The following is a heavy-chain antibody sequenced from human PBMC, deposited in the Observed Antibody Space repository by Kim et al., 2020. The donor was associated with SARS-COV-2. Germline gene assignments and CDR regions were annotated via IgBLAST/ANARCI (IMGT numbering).Heavy chain of an antibody. J-gene: IGHJ4*02. CDR2: INHSGST. CDR1: GGSFSGYY. D-gene: IGHD3-22*01. Sequence: SETLSLTCAVYGGSFSGYYWSWIRQPPGKGLEWIGEINHSGSTNYNPSLKSRVTISVDTSKNQFSLKLSSVTAADTAVYYCARVSGYYDSSGYPFDYWGQGTLVTVSS. V-gene: IGHV4-34*01. CDR3: ARVSGYYDSSGYPFDY.